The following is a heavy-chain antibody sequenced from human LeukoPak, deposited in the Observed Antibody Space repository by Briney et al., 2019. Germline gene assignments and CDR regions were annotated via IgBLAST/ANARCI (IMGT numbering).Heavy chain of an antibody. CDR3: ARVNYDSSGYSYYFDH. J-gene: IGHJ4*02. CDR1: GGSIRSYY. D-gene: IGHD3-22*01. CDR2: IYYSGST. Sequence: SETLSLTCSVSGGSIRSYYWSWIRQPPGKGLGWIGYIYYSGSTNYNPSLKSGVTISVDTSKNQFSLKLSSVTAADTAVYYCARVNYDSSGYSYYFDHWGQGALVTVSS. V-gene: IGHV4-59*01.